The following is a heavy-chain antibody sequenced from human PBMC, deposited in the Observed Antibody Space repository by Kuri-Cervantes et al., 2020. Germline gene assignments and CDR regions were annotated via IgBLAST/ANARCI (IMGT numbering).Heavy chain of an antibody. V-gene: IGHV4-34*01. CDR2: INHSGST. J-gene: IGHJ3*02. CDR1: GGSFSGYY. Sequence: SETLSLTCAVSGGSFSGYYWSWIRQPPGKGLEWIGEINHSGSTNYNPSLKSRVTISVDTSKNQFSLKLSSVTAADTAVYYCATTKRYGDPRAFDIWGQGTMVTVSS. CDR3: ATTKRYGDPRAFDI. D-gene: IGHD4-17*01.